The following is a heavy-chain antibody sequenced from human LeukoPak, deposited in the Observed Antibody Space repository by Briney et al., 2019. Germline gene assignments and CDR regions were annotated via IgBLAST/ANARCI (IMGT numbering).Heavy chain of an antibody. CDR1: GFPFTLYN. Sequence: PGGSLRLSCEVFGFPFTLYNMNWVRQAPGKGLEWLSYISSSTNTIYYADSVKGRFTISRDNAKNSLYLQMNGLGAEDTAVNGYGYYFFDYWGPGTLVTVSS. D-gene: IGHD3-16*01. V-gene: IGHV3-48*04. CDR3: GYYFFDY. J-gene: IGHJ4*02. CDR2: ISSSTNTI.